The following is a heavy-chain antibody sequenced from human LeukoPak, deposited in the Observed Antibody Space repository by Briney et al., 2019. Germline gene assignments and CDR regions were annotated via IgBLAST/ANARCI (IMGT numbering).Heavy chain of an antibody. J-gene: IGHJ4*02. CDR1: GYTFTGYY. D-gene: IGHD2-2*01. CDR2: INPNSGGT. Sequence: ASVKVSCKASGYTFTGYYMHWVRQAPGQGLEWMGWINPNSGGTNYAQKFQGRVTMTRDTSISTAYMELSRLRSDDTAVYYCAKDGSSTWNQPPDYFDYWGQGTLVTVSS. CDR3: AKDGSSTWNQPPDYFDY. V-gene: IGHV1-2*02.